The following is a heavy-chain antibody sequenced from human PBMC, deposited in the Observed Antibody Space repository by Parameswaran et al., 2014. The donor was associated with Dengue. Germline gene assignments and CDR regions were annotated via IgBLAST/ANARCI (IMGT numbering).Heavy chain of an antibody. CDR3: ARRSVAGDAFDI. V-gene: IGHV4-39*01. CDR2: IYYSGST. Sequence: PGKGLEWIGSIYYSGSTYYNPSLKSRVTISVDTSKNQFSLKLSSVTAADTAVYYCARRSVAGDAFDIWGQGTMVTVSS. J-gene: IGHJ3*02. D-gene: IGHD6-19*01.